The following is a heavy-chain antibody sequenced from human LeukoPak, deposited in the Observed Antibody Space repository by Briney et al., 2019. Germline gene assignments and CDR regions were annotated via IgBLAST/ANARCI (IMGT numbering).Heavy chain of an antibody. CDR2: ISSGATYI. V-gene: IGHV3-21*01. CDR1: RFTFSSYA. J-gene: IGHJ5*01. CDR3: TRGRRFCGGDCHSWFDS. D-gene: IGHD2-21*02. Sequence: GGSLRLSCAAPRFTFSSYAINWVRQAPGKGLEWVSSISSGATYIYYADSLRGRFTISRDSAMDSVSLQMDSLRAEDTAVYYCTRGRRFCGGDCHSWFDSWGQGTLVTVSS.